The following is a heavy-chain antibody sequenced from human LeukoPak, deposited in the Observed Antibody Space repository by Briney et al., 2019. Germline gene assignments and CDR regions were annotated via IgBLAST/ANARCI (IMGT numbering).Heavy chain of an antibody. Sequence: ASVKVSCKASGYTFTSSGISWVRQAPGQGLEWMGWISAYNSNTNYAQKLQGRVTMTTDTSTSTAYMELRSLRSDDTAVYYCARDSRYSGSYYSDYYYYGMDVWGQGTTVTVSS. CDR2: ISAYNSNT. D-gene: IGHD1-26*01. J-gene: IGHJ6*02. CDR3: ARDSRYSGSYYSDYYYYGMDV. CDR1: GYTFTSSG. V-gene: IGHV1-18*01.